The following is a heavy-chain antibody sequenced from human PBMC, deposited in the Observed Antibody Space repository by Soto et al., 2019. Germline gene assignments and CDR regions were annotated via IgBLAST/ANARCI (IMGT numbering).Heavy chain of an antibody. D-gene: IGHD6-13*01. CDR3: AKADSSSWYGYYYYGMDV. Sequence: QVQLVESGGGVVQPGRSLRLSCAASGFTFSSYGMHWVRQAPGKGLEWVAVISYDGSNKYYADSVKGRFTISRDNSKNTLYLQMNSLRAEDTVVYYCAKADSSSWYGYYYYGMDVWGQGTTVTVSS. CDR1: GFTFSSYG. V-gene: IGHV3-30*18. CDR2: ISYDGSNK. J-gene: IGHJ6*02.